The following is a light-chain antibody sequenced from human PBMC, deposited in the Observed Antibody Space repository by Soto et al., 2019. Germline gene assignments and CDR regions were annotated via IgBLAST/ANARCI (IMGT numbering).Light chain of an antibody. CDR2: AAS. Sequence: IPMTQGPNELSWSLGDRGTITCRASQTISSWLAWYHQKPGQAPRLLIYAASSWESGVPARFSGSGSGTDFTLTINRLETEDFATYDGQQADSFPLTFGGGTKVDIK. V-gene: IGKV1-12*01. J-gene: IGKJ4*01. CDR1: QTISSW. CDR3: QQADSFPLT.